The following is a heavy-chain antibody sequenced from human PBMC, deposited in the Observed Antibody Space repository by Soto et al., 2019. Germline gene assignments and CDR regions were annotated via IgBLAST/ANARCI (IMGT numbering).Heavy chain of an antibody. V-gene: IGHV3-48*03. CDR1: GFTFNIYE. CDR3: ATAPWNNAY. J-gene: IGHJ4*02. CDR2: ISGSGGET. Sequence: GGSLRLSCAASGFTFNIYEMNWVRQAPGKGLEWVSYISGSGGETYYADSVKGRFTVSRDNAKNSLFLQMNNLRVEDTAVYYCATAPWNNAYCGQGTLVTVSS. D-gene: IGHD1-1*01.